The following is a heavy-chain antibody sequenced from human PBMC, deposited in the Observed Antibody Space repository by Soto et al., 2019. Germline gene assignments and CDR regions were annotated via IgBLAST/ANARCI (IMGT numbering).Heavy chain of an antibody. V-gene: IGHV1-8*01. CDR1: GYTFSTYD. J-gene: IGHJ4*02. CDR3: ARASMYIWSAH. Sequence: QVQLVQSGAEVKRPGASVKVSCKASGYTFSTYDINWVRQASGQGLEWMGCVNPSSGNTVYAQKFHGRVTMTRDTSMSTAYMELSSLESDDTAIYYCARASMYIWSAHWGQGTLVTVSS. D-gene: IGHD1-20*01. CDR2: VNPSSGNT.